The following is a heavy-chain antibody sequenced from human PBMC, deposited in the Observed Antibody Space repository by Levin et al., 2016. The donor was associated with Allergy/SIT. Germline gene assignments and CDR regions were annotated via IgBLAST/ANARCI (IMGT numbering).Heavy chain of an antibody. V-gene: IGHV4-39*01. CDR1: GGSISVSGYY. D-gene: IGHD6-19*01. J-gene: IGHJ4*02. CDR3: ARRPGIELAGTTMNFDS. Sequence: SETLSLTCRVSGGSISVSGYYWAWVRQSPGKAPEWIASIRYSGTTHYHPSLKSRVTISADTSKNQFSLNLSSVTAADTAVYYCARRPGIELAGTTMNFDSWGQGTLVTVSS. CDR2: IRYSGTT.